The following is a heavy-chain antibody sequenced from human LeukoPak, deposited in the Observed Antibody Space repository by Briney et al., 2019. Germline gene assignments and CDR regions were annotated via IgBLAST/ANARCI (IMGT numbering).Heavy chain of an antibody. D-gene: IGHD5-24*01. CDR1: GYSFTTYW. J-gene: IGHJ4*02. Sequence: GESLKISCKGSGYSFTTYWIGWVRQMPGRGLEWMGIIYPDDSDTRYSPSFQGQVTLSADKSINTAYLQWSSLKASDTAMYYCARRGIRDGYNYADYWGQGTLVTVSS. CDR3: ARRGIRDGYNYADY. CDR2: IYPDDSDT. V-gene: IGHV5-51*01.